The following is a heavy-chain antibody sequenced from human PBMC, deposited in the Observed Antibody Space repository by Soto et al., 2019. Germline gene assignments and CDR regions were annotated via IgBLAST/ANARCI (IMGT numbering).Heavy chain of an antibody. CDR2: ISSSSSYI. Sequence: EVPLVESGGGLVKPGGSLRLSFAASGFTFSTYSMNWVRQAPGKGLEWVSSISSSSSYIYYADSVKGRFTISRDNAKNSLYLQMNSLRAEDTAVYYCASPEYYYDTSGWYYWGQGTLVTVSS. V-gene: IGHV3-21*01. CDR1: GFTFSTYS. CDR3: ASPEYYYDTSGWYY. J-gene: IGHJ4*02. D-gene: IGHD3-22*01.